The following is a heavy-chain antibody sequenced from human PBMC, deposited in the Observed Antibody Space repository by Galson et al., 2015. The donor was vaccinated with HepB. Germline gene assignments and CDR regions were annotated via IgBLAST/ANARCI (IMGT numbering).Heavy chain of an antibody. CDR3: AKDRQGYLGSGLDS. V-gene: IGHV3-30*18. D-gene: IGHD3-10*01. CDR2: ISYDGSKK. J-gene: IGHJ4*02. Sequence: SLRLSCAASGFSFGSYGIHWVRQAPGKGLEWVAVISYDGSKKYYADSVKGRFTISRDNSKNTLYLQMSSLRADDTAVYFCAKDRQGYLGSGLDSWGQGTLVTVAS. CDR1: GFSFGSYG.